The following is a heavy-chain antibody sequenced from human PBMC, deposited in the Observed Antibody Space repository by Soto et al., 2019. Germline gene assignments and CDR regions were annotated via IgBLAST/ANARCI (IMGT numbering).Heavy chain of an antibody. Sequence: GGSLRLSCTASGFTFSNYAMNWVRQAPGKGLEWMSAISGSGGGKYYADSVKGRFTISRDNSKNTLYLQTHSLRAEDTALYYCARDAVAREGGTQYYFYYWGQGTLVTVSS. D-gene: IGHD6-19*01. CDR2: ISGSGGGK. V-gene: IGHV3-23*01. CDR1: GFTFSNYA. J-gene: IGHJ4*02. CDR3: ARDAVAREGGTQYYFYY.